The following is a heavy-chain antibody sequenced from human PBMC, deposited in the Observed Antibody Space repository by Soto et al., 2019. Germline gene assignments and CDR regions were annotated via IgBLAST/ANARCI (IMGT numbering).Heavy chain of an antibody. CDR1: SASISSSSYT. V-gene: IGHV4-39*01. CDR2: IYYSGTT. CDR3: ASGGEYGDYYYYGMDV. Sequence: SETLSLTCTVSSASISSSSYTWGWIRQPPGKGLEWIGSIYYSGTTYHNPSLNSRVTVSVDTSKNQFSLKVTSVTAADTAVYYCASGGEYGDYYYYGMDVWGQGTTVTVSS. D-gene: IGHD4-17*01. J-gene: IGHJ6*02.